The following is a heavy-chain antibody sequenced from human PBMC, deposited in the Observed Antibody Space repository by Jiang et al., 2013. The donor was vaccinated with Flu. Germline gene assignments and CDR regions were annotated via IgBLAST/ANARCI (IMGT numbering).Heavy chain of an antibody. J-gene: IGHJ4*02. Sequence: QLVESGGGLVQPGRSLRLSCAASGFTFDDYAMHWVRQAPGKGLEWVSGISWNSGSIDYADSVKGRFTISRDNAKNSLYLQMNSLRAEDTALYYCAKADCSGGSCYFDYWGQGTLVTVSS. D-gene: IGHD2-15*01. CDR1: GFTFDDYA. CDR2: ISWNSGSI. V-gene: IGHV3-9*01. CDR3: AKADCSGGSCYFDY.